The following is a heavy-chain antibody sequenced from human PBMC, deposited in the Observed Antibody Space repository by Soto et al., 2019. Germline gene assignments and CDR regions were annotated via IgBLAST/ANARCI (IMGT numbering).Heavy chain of an antibody. CDR3: TTATYDFWTGTYYFDY. V-gene: IGHV3-15*05. Sequence: GGSLRLSCAASGFTFSNAWMSWVRQAPGKGLEWVGRIKSKIDGGTTDYAAPVKGRFTMSRDDSTNTLFLQMISLKTEDTAVYYCTTATYDFWTGTYYFDYWGQGALVTVSS. CDR1: GFTFSNAW. D-gene: IGHD3-3*01. CDR2: IKSKIDGGTT. J-gene: IGHJ4*01.